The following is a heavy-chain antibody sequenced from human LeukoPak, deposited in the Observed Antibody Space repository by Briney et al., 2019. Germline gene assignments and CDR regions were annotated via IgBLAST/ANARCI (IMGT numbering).Heavy chain of an antibody. Sequence: SETLSLTCTVSGGSISTYYWSWIRQPPGKGLEWIGYIYYSGSTNYNPSLKSRVTISVDTSKNQFSLKLSSVTAADTAVYYCAREGAYYYDCSGYFDYLGQGTLVTVSS. CDR1: GGSISTYY. D-gene: IGHD3-22*01. CDR2: IYYSGST. J-gene: IGHJ4*02. V-gene: IGHV4-59*01. CDR3: AREGAYYYDCSGYFDY.